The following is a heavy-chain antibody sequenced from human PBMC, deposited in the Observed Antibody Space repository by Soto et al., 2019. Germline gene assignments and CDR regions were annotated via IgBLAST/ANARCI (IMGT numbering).Heavy chain of an antibody. V-gene: IGHV1-3*01. CDR2: INAGDGDT. D-gene: IGHD2-2*01. J-gene: IGHJ5*02. Sequence: QVQLVQSGAEVKKPGASVKVSCKASEYPFSTYAIHWVRQAPGQRLEWMGWINAGDGDTKYSQKFQGRVTITRDTSASTAYMELSSLRSEDTAVYYCARSEECSSSSCYSGNWFDPWGQGTLVTVSS. CDR3: ARSEECSSSSCYSGNWFDP. CDR1: EYPFSTYA.